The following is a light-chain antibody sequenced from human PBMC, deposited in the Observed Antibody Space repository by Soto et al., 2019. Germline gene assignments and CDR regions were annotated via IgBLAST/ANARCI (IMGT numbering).Light chain of an antibody. CDR2: KND. Sequence: QSVLNQAPSTSGTPGQWVTISCSGSSSNIVSNRVQWYQQLPGTAPKLTVYKNDNRPSGVPDRFSGSKSGTSASLAISDLRSEDEGLYYCATWDDSLSGVLFGGGTQLTVL. J-gene: IGLJ7*01. V-gene: IGLV1-47*01. CDR1: SSNIVSNR. CDR3: ATWDDSLSGVL.